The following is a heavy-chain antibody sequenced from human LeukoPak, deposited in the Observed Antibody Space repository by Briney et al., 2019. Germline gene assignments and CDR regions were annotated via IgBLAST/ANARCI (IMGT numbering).Heavy chain of an antibody. CDR3: ARAATVTSRYYYYYYMDV. CDR1: GFTFNDYY. CDR2: ISSSSSTI. V-gene: IGHV3-11*01. D-gene: IGHD4-17*01. Sequence: GGSLRLSCAASGFTFNDYYMSWIRQAPGEGLEWVSYISSSSSTIYYADSVKGRFTISRDNAKNSLYLQMNSLRAEDTAVYYCARAATVTSRYYYYYYMDVWGRGTTVTISS. J-gene: IGHJ6*03.